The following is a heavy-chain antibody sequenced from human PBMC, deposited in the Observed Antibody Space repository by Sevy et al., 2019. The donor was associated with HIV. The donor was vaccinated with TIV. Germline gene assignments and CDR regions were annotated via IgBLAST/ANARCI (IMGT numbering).Heavy chain of an antibody. V-gene: IGHV3-66*01. CDR3: ARDRYYDASGYYYYYYGMDV. Sequence: GGSLRLSCAASGFTVSDNYMAWVRLAPGKGLEWVSLIDSDGSAYYADSVKGRFTISRDNVKNTLYLQINALRAEDTGLYFCARDRYYDASGYYYYYYGMDVWGLGTTVTVSS. CDR2: IDSDGSA. D-gene: IGHD3-22*01. J-gene: IGHJ6*02. CDR1: GFTVSDNY.